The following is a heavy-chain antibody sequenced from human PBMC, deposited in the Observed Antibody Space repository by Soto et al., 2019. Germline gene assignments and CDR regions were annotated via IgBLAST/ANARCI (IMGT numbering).Heavy chain of an antibody. Sequence: QVQLVQSGAEVKKPGASVKVSCKASGYTFTSYGITWVRQAPGHGLEWMRWISAYNGNTNYAHKLQGRVSWTTDTSTGTADMELRSLRSDDAAVYYCAGALNPSVYYDFWSGHGTGMDVWGQGTTVTVSS. D-gene: IGHD3-3*01. CDR1: GYTFTSYG. CDR2: ISAYNGNT. V-gene: IGHV1-18*04. J-gene: IGHJ6*02. CDR3: AGALNPSVYYDFWSGHGTGMDV.